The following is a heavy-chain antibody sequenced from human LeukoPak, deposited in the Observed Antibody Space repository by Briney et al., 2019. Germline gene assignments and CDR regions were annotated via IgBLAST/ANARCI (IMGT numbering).Heavy chain of an antibody. D-gene: IGHD6-19*01. CDR2: IKSKTDGGTT. Sequence: GGSLRLSCAASGFTFSNAWMSWVRQAPGKGLEWVGRIKSKTDGGTTDYAAPVKGRFTISRDDSKNTLYLQMNSLKTEDTAVYYCTTDMRGISVKESSGWYGGYYYYYYGMDVWGQGTTVTVSS. CDR1: GFTFSNAW. CDR3: TTDMRGISVKESSGWYGGYYYYYYGMDV. V-gene: IGHV3-15*01. J-gene: IGHJ6*02.